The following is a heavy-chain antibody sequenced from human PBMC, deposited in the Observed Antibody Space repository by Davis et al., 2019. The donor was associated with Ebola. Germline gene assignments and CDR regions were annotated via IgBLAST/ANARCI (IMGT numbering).Heavy chain of an antibody. CDR1: GFSYDDYA. CDR2: ISGDGSST. V-gene: IGHV3-43*02. CDR3: VRDYLFALDI. J-gene: IGHJ3*02. Sequence: PGGSLRLSCAASGFSYDDYAMHWVRQAPGKGLEWVSVISGDGSSTYYADSVKGRFTVSRDDANNSLSLLMNSLRDEDTAIYYCVRDYLFALDIWGQGTMVTVSS.